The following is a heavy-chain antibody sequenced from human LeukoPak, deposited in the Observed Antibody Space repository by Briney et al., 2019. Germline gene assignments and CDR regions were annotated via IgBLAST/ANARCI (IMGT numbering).Heavy chain of an antibody. J-gene: IGHJ6*03. CDR1: GFTFSSYW. V-gene: IGHV3-7*01. D-gene: IGHD5-18*01. Sequence: GGSLRLSCAASGFTFSSYWMSWVRQAPGKGLEWVANIKQDGSEKYYVDSVKGRFTISRDNAKNSLYLQINSLRAEDTAVYYCERNGYSYRYYYYYYYMDVWGKGTTVTVSS. CDR3: ERNGYSYRYYYYYYYMDV. CDR2: IKQDGSEK.